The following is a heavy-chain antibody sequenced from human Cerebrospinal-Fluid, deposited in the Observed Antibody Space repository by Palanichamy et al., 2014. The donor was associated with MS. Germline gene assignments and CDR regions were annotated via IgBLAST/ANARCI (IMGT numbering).Heavy chain of an antibody. CDR3: ARDSRGFADI. Sequence: QVHLVQSGAEVKKPGASVKVSCKASGNTFTITWVRQAPGQGLEWMGWISAYNGHTNYAQKLQGRATMTTDTSRTTAYMELRSLRFDDTAVYYCARDSRGFADIWGQGTLVTVFS. J-gene: IGHJ4*02. V-gene: IGHV1-18*01. CDR2: ISAYNGHT. CDR1: GNTFT.